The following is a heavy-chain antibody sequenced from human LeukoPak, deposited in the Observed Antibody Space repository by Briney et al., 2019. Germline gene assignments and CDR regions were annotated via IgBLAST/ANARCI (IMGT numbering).Heavy chain of an antibody. CDR1: GFTFSSYG. D-gene: IGHD3-3*01. J-gene: IGHJ3*02. CDR2: ISYDGSNK. Sequence: PRGSLRLSSAASGFTFSSYGMHCVRQAPQKGLEWVAVISYDGSNKYYADSVKGRFTISRDNSKNTLYLQMNSLRAEDTAVYYCHDVLRFLAWSNGSRAFDMWGQGTMVTV. V-gene: IGHV3-30*03. CDR3: HDVLRFLAWSNGSRAFDM.